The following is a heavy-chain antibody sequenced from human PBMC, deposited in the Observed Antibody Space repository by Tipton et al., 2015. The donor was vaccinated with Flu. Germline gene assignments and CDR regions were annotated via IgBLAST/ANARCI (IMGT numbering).Heavy chain of an antibody. J-gene: IGHJ3*01. V-gene: IGHV1-18*01. CDR3: ARDMPQGIVVMPSAKRFVF. CDR1: GYTFTSYG. D-gene: IGHD2-2*01. Sequence: QLVQSGAEVKKPGASVKVSCMASGYTFTSYGISWVRQAPGQGLEWMGWFSAYSDNRNYAQRFQGRITMTTDTSTSTAFMELRSLRSDDTAVYYCARDMPQGIVVMPSAKRFVFWSQATMVTVSS. CDR2: FSAYSDNR.